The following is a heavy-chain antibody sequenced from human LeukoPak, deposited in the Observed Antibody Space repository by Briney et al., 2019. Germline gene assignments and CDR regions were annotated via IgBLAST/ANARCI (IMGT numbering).Heavy chain of an antibody. D-gene: IGHD5-12*01. V-gene: IGHV4-34*01. CDR3: ARGRLRSRQHAFDI. CDR1: GVSFSGYY. Sequence: PSETLSLTCAVYGVSFSGYYWSWIRQPPGKGLEWIGEINHSGSTNYTPSLKSRVTISVDTSKNQFSLKLSSVTAADTAVDYCARGRLRSRQHAFDIWGQGTMVTVSS. J-gene: IGHJ3*02. CDR2: INHSGST.